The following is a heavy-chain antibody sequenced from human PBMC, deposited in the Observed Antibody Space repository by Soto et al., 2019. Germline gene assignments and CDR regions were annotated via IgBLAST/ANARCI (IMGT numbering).Heavy chain of an antibody. Sequence: EVQLVESGGVVVQPGGSLRLSCAASGFTFDDYTMHWVRQAPGKGLEWVSLISWDGGSTYYADSVKGRFTISRDNSKNSLYLQMNSLRTEDTALYYCAKDRAGYDFWSGSFDYWGQGTLVTVSS. CDR2: ISWDGGST. CDR3: AKDRAGYDFWSGSFDY. D-gene: IGHD3-3*01. CDR1: GFTFDDYT. J-gene: IGHJ4*02. V-gene: IGHV3-43*01.